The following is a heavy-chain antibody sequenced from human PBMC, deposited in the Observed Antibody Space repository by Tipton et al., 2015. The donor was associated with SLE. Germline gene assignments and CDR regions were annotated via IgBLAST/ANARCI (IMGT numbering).Heavy chain of an antibody. V-gene: IGHV3-11*04. J-gene: IGHJ2*01. CDR2: ISSGGSII. D-gene: IGHD3-22*01. CDR3: ARAGDSRGYWPWYFDL. CDR1: GFTFGDYY. Sequence: SLRLSCAASGFTFGDYYMTWIRQAPGKGLEWVSYISSGGSIIYYADSVKGRFTISRDNAKNSLYLQMNSLRAEDTAVYYCARAGDSRGYWPWYFDLWGRGTLVTVSS.